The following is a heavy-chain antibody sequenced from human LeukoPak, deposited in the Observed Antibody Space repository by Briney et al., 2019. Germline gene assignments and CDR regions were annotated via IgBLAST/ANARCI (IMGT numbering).Heavy chain of an antibody. CDR1: GGSISSGSYY. V-gene: IGHV4-61*02. J-gene: IGHJ4*02. D-gene: IGHD2-21*01. CDR2: IYTSGST. Sequence: KSSETLSLTCTVSGGSISSGSYYWSWIRQPAGKGLEWIGRIYTSGSTNYNPSLKSRVTISVDTSRNQFSLKLSSVTAADTAVYYCARAVPVGGDCYDYWGQGTLVTVSS. CDR3: ARAVPVGGDCYDY.